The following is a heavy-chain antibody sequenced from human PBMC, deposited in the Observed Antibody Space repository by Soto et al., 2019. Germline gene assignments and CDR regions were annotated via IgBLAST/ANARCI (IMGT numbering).Heavy chain of an antibody. CDR1: GYSFRSYW. CDR3: ARLRVDGYHNDYYGMDV. Sequence: GESLKISCKGSGYSFRSYWIGWVRQMPGKGLEWMGIIYPGDSDTRYSPSFQGQVTISADKSISTAYLQWSSLKASDTAMYYCARLRVDGYHNDYYGMDVWGQAITVTVSS. J-gene: IGHJ6*02. V-gene: IGHV5-51*01. D-gene: IGHD5-12*01. CDR2: IYPGDSDT.